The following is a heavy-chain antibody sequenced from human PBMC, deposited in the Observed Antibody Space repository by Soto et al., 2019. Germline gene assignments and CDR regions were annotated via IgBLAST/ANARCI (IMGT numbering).Heavy chain of an antibody. Sequence: QVQLQESGPGLVKPSETLSLTCTVSGGSISSYYWSWIRQPPGKGLEWIGYIYYSGSTNYNPSLKSRVTISVDTSKNQFSLKLSSVTAADTAVYYCARDPGYCSGGSCYYGMDVWGQGTTVTVSS. J-gene: IGHJ6*02. CDR2: IYYSGST. D-gene: IGHD2-15*01. CDR3: ARDPGYCSGGSCYYGMDV. CDR1: GGSISSYY. V-gene: IGHV4-59*01.